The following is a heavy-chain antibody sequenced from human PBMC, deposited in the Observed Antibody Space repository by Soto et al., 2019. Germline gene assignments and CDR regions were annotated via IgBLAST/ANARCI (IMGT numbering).Heavy chain of an antibody. D-gene: IGHD5-18*01. CDR2: IIPIFGTA. V-gene: IGHV1-69*06. Sequence: QVQLVQSGAEVKKPGSSVKVSCKASGGTFSSYDISWVRQAPGQGLEWMGGIIPIFGTANYAQKFQGIVTITADKSTSTAYMELSILRSEVTAVYYCARIVDTAMFLDYWGQGTLVTVSS. CDR1: GGTFSSYD. CDR3: ARIVDTAMFLDY. J-gene: IGHJ4*02.